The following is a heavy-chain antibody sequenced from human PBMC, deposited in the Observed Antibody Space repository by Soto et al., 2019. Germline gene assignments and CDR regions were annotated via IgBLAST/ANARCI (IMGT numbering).Heavy chain of an antibody. D-gene: IGHD5-18*01. CDR1: GGTFSSYA. Sequence: QVQLVQSGAEVKKPGSSVKVSCKASGGTFSSYAISWVRQAPGQGLEWMGGIIPIFGTANYAQKFQGKVTITAEKSTSTAYLELSSLRSEDTAVYYCAREGTVDTAMVSSDDGMDVWGQGTTVTVS. CDR3: AREGTVDTAMVSSDDGMDV. CDR2: IIPIFGTA. V-gene: IGHV1-69*06. J-gene: IGHJ6*02.